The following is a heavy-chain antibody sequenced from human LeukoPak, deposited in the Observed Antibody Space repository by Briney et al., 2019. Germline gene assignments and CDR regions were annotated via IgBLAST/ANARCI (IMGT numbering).Heavy chain of an antibody. D-gene: IGHD3-10*01. J-gene: IGHJ4*02. CDR2: ISSSSSYI. Sequence: KPGGSLRLSCAASGFTFSSYSMNWARQAPGKGLEWVSSISSSSSYIYYADSVKGRFTISRDNAKNSLYLQMNSLRAEDTAVYYCARVNVLLWFGESSNTYYFDYWGQGTLVTVSS. V-gene: IGHV3-21*01. CDR1: GFTFSSYS. CDR3: ARVNVLLWFGESSNTYYFDY.